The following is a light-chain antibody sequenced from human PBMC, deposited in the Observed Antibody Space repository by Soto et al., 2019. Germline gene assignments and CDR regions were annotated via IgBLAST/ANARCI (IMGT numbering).Light chain of an antibody. Sequence: QSALTQPASVSGSPGQSITISCSGTSSDVGNYNLVSWYQQHPGKAPKLMIYEGSKRPSGVSNRFSGSKSGNTASLTISGLQAEDEADYYCCSYAGSNTYVFGTGTKLPVL. CDR2: EGS. CDR1: SSDVGNYNL. CDR3: CSYAGSNTYV. J-gene: IGLJ1*01. V-gene: IGLV2-23*01.